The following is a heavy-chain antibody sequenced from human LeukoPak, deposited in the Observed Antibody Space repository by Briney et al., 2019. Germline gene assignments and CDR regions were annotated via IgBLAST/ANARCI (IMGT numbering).Heavy chain of an antibody. CDR2: MNPHTGNT. D-gene: IGHD3-10*01. CDR3: ARDGSGSYQSDYYYYMDV. J-gene: IGHJ6*03. Sequence: GASVKVSCKSSGYTFNSYGITWVRQATGQGLEWMGWMNPHTGNTAYAQNFQGRVTITRDTSISTAYMELRGLRSEDTAVYYCARDGSGSYQSDYYYYMDVWGKGTTVTVSS. V-gene: IGHV1-8*01. CDR1: GYTFNSYG.